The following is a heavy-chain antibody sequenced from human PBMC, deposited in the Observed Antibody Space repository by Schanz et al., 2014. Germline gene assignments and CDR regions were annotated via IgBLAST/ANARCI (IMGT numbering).Heavy chain of an antibody. J-gene: IGHJ6*02. CDR1: GYTFTDYY. CDR2: INPNSGGT. Sequence: QVHLVQSGAEVKKPGASVKISCKASGYTFTDYYMYWVRQAPGQGLEWMGRINPNSGGTNYAQKFQGRVTMTRDTSISTAYMALRRLRSDDTAVYYCARAPTGYGMDVWGQGTTVTVSS. CDR3: ARAPTGYGMDV. V-gene: IGHV1-2*06.